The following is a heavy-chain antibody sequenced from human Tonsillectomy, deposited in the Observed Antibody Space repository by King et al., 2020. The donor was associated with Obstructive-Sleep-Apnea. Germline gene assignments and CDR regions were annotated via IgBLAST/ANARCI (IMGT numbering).Heavy chain of an antibody. CDR2: IYYIGST. CDR1: GDSITSSH. CDR3: ARNGPWDPDPYYFDH. D-gene: IGHD1-26*01. J-gene: IGHJ4*02. Sequence: VQLQESGPGLVKPSETLSLICSVSGDSITSSHWSWIRQPPGKRLEWVGYIYYIGSTKYNPSLKSRVTMSIDPPKSQISLNLRPLTAADAAVYYCARNGPWDPDPYYFDHWGQGTLLTVSS. V-gene: IGHV4-59*13.